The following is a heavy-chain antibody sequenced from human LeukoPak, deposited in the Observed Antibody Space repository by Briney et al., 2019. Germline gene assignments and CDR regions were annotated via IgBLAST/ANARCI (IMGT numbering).Heavy chain of an antibody. Sequence: SETLSPTCTLSGGSIGSSCHNSGWIRQPPGKGLEWIGSIYYSGSTYYNPSLKSRVTISVDTSKNQFSLKLSSVTAADTAVYYCTRPLSSDWYPLHCWAQGSLVTVSS. CDR3: TRPLSSDWYPLHC. CDR1: GGSIGSSCHN. CDR2: IYYSGST. J-gene: IGHJ4*02. V-gene: IGHV4-39*01. D-gene: IGHD6-19*01.